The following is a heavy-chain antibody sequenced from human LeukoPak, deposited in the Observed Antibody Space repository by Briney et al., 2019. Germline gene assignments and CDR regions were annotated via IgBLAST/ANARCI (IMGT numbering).Heavy chain of an antibody. CDR1: GFTFSSYW. CDR2: IKQDGSEQ. D-gene: IGHD2-15*01. V-gene: IGHV3-7*04. Sequence: GGSLRLSCAASGFTFSSYWMSWVRQAPGKGLEWVASIKQDGSEQYYVDSVKGRFTISRDSAKNSLYLQMNSLRAEDTAVYYCARGAGSIDYWGKGTLVTVSS. J-gene: IGHJ4*02. CDR3: ARGAGSIDY.